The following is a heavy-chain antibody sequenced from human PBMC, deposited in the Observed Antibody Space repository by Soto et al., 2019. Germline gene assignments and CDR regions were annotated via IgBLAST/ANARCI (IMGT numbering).Heavy chain of an antibody. CDR1: GFTFSSYG. CDR2: IWYDGSNK. CDR3: ARDLLISVAGDGFDY. Sequence: PGGSLRLSCAASGFTFSSYGMHWVRQAPGKGLEWVAVIWYDGSNKYYADSVKGRFTISRDNSKNTLYLQMNSLRAEDTAVYYCARDLLISVAGDGFDYWGQGTLVTVSS. V-gene: IGHV3-33*01. D-gene: IGHD6-19*01. J-gene: IGHJ4*02.